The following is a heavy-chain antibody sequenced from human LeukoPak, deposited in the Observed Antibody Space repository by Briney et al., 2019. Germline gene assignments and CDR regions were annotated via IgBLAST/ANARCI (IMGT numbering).Heavy chain of an antibody. CDR1: GFTFSIYA. CDR2: ISGSGGTI. CDR3: ARVSRSRIFGVLDY. Sequence: GGSLRLSCAASGFTFSIYAMSWVRQAPGKGLEWVSAISGSGGTIYYADSVKGRFTISRDNAKNSLYLQMNSLRAEDTAVYYCARVSRSRIFGVLDYWGQGTLVTVSS. D-gene: IGHD3-3*02. J-gene: IGHJ4*02. V-gene: IGHV3-23*01.